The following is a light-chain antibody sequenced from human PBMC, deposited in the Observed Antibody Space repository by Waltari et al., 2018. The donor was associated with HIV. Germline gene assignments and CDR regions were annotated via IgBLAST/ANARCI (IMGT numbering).Light chain of an antibody. CDR1: QGILTY. V-gene: IGKV1-9*01. CDR3: HQLKSYPRT. CDR2: DAS. J-gene: IGKJ1*01. Sequence: DIQLTQSPPFLFASVRHRVIFTFRASQGILTYFAWYQQKPGKAPNFLIYDASTLQSGVPSRFSGSGSGTEFTLTISSLQPEDFATYYCHQLKSYPRTFGQGTKVEI.